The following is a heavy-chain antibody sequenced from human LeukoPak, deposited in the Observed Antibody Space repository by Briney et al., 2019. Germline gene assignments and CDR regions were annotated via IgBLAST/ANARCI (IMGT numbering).Heavy chain of an antibody. J-gene: IGHJ5*02. CDR3: AKEEYYDFWSGYSRFDP. CDR2: ISGSGGST. CDR1: GFTFSSYA. V-gene: IGHV3-23*01. D-gene: IGHD3-3*01. Sequence: PGGSLRLSCAASGFTFSSYAMSWVRQAPGKGLEWVSAISGSGGSTYYADSVKGRFTISRDNSKNTLYLQMNSLRAEDTAVYYCAKEEYYDFWSGYSRFDPWGQGTLVTVSS.